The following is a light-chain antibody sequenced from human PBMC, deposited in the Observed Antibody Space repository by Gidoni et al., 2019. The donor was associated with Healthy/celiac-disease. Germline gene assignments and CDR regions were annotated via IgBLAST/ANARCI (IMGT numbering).Light chain of an antibody. CDR1: QSISSSQ. CDR3: QHFGN. J-gene: IGKJ4*01. CDR2: GAS. Sequence: EIVLTQSPGTLSLSPGQSATLSCRASQSISSSQLAWYQQKPGQAPRPLMYGASSRATGIPDRFSGSGSGTDFTLTISRLEPEDFAVYHCQHFGNFGGGTKVE. V-gene: IGKV3-20*01.